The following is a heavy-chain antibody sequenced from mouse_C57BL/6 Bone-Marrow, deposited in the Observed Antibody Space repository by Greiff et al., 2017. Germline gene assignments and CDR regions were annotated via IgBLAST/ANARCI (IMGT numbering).Heavy chain of an antibody. CDR3: VRDGGNYQYYFDY. CDR1: GFTFNTYA. CDR2: IRSKSSNSAT. D-gene: IGHD2-1*01. Sequence: EVKLMESGGGLVQPKGSLKLSCAASGFTFNTYAMHWVRQAPGKGLEWVARIRSKSSNSATYYADSVKDRFTISRDDSQSMLYLQMNNLKTEDTAMYYCVRDGGNYQYYFDYWGQGTTLTVSS. J-gene: IGHJ2*01. V-gene: IGHV10-3*01.